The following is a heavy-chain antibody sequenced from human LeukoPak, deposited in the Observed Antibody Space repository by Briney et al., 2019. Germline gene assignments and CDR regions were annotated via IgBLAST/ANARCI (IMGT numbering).Heavy chain of an antibody. V-gene: IGHV3-11*01. CDR2: ISSSGSTI. CDR1: GFTFSDYY. D-gene: IGHD3-3*01. J-gene: IGHJ4*02. Sequence: GGSLRLSCAASGFTFSDYYMSWIRQAPGKGLEWVSYISSSGSTIYYADSVKGRFTIFRDNAKNSLYLQMNSLRAEDTAVYYCARITIFGVVTDYFDYWGQGTLVTVSS. CDR3: ARITIFGVVTDYFDY.